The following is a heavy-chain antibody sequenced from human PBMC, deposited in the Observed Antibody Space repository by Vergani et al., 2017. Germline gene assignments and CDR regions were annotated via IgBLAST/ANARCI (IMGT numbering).Heavy chain of an antibody. Sequence: EVQLVQSGAEVKKPGESLKISCKGSGYRFTSYWIGWLPQIPGKALEWMGIISPGHSDTTYSPSFQHQVTISADKSISTAYLQWSSLKASDTAMYYCARCSLYYYDSSGYDYWGQGTLVTVSS. V-gene: IGHV5-51*01. J-gene: IGHJ4*02. CDR2: ISPGHSDT. D-gene: IGHD3-22*01. CDR3: ARCSLYYYDSSGYDY. CDR1: GYRFTSYW.